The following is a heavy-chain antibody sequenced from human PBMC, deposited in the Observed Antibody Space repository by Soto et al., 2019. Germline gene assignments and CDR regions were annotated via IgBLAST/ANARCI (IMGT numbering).Heavy chain of an antibody. D-gene: IGHD6-19*01. J-gene: IGHJ4*02. CDR2: ISYDGSNK. Sequence: PGGSLRLSCAASGFTFGNYGMHWVRQAPGKGLEWVAVISYDGSNKYYADSVKGRFTISRDNSKNTLYLQMNSLRAEDTAVYYCAKDSKQWLVPYYFDYWGQGTLVTVSS. CDR1: GFTFGNYG. V-gene: IGHV3-30*18. CDR3: AKDSKQWLVPYYFDY.